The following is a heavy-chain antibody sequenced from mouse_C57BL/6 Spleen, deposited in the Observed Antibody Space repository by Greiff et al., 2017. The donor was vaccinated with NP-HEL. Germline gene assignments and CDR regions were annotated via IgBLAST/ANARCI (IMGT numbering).Heavy chain of an antibody. CDR3: ANWDDGWFAY. Sequence: QVQLKQPGAELVKPGASVKLSCKASGYTFTSYWMHWVKQRPGQGLEWIGMIHPNSGSTNYNEKFKSKATLTVDKSSSTAYMQLSSLTSEDSAVYYCANWDDGWFAYWGQGTLVTVSA. D-gene: IGHD4-1*01. J-gene: IGHJ3*01. V-gene: IGHV1-64*01. CDR2: IHPNSGST. CDR1: GYTFTSYW.